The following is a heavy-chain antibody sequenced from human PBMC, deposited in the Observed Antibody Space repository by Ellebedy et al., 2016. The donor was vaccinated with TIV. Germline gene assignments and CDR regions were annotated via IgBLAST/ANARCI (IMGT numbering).Heavy chain of an antibody. CDR3: AKGTQWLGRSCFDY. Sequence: GESLKISCAASGFTFSSYAMSWVRQAPGKGLEWVSTITGSGSRTDYADSVKGRFTLSRDNSKNTLYLHMNSLRAEDTAVYHCAKGTQWLGRSCFDYWGQGTLVTVSS. V-gene: IGHV3-23*01. D-gene: IGHD6-19*01. J-gene: IGHJ4*02. CDR1: GFTFSSYA. CDR2: ITGSGSRT.